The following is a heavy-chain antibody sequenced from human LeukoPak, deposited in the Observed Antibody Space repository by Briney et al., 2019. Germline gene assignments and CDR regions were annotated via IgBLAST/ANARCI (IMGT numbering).Heavy chain of an antibody. D-gene: IGHD1-26*01. J-gene: IGHJ4*02. CDR3: AGGSYSDDFDY. Sequence: SETLSLTCTVSGGSINSYYWSWIRQPPGKGLEWIGYIYYSGSTNYNPSLKSRTTISVDTSKNQFSLKVRSVTAADTAVYYCAGGSYSDDFDYWGQGTLVTVSS. V-gene: IGHV4-59*08. CDR2: IYYSGST. CDR1: GGSINSYY.